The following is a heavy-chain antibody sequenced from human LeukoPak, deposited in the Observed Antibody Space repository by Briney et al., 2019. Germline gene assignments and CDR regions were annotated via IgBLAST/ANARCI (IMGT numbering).Heavy chain of an antibody. J-gene: IGHJ4*02. CDR1: GYTFSTYY. CDR2: IIPIFGTA. D-gene: IGHD2-2*01. Sequence: GASVKVSCKASGYTFSTYYMHWVRQAPGQGLEWMGGIIPIFGTANYAQKFQGRVTITADESTSTAYMELSSLRSEDTAVCYCARGEHLGYCSSTSCLGYFDYWGQGTLVTVSS. V-gene: IGHV1-69*13. CDR3: ARGEHLGYCSSTSCLGYFDY.